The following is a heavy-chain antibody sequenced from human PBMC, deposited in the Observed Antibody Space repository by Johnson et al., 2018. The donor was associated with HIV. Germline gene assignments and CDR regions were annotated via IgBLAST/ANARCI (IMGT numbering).Heavy chain of an antibody. J-gene: IGHJ3*02. CDR3: ARARTVVIARPDAFDI. Sequence: QMQLVESGGGLVTPGGSLRLSCAASDFTVGSIYMSWVRQAPGKGLEWVAVIWYDGSNKYYADSVKGRFTIYRDNSKNTLYLQMNSLRAEDTAVYYCARARTVVIARPDAFDIWGQGTMVTVSS. CDR2: IWYDGSNK. D-gene: IGHD2-21*01. CDR1: DFTVGSIY. V-gene: IGHV3-33*08.